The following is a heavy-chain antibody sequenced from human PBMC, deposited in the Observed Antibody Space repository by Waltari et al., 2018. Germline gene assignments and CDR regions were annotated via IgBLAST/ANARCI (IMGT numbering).Heavy chain of an antibody. CDR1: GGSISSSSYY. J-gene: IGHJ3*02. CDR3: ARHSVGPPPGAFDI. CDR2: IYYSGST. D-gene: IGHD1-26*01. Sequence: QLQLQESGPGLVKPSETLSLTCPVSGGSISSSSYYWGWIRQPPGKGLEWIGSIYYSGSTYYNPSLKSRVTISVDTSKNQFSLKLSSVTAADTAVYYCARHSVGPPPGAFDIWGQGTMVTVSS. V-gene: IGHV4-39*01.